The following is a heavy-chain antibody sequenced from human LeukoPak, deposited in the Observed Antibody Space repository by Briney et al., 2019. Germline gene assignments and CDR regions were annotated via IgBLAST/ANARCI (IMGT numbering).Heavy chain of an antibody. D-gene: IGHD6-19*01. CDR2: VNHSGST. CDR1: GGSFSGYY. CDR3: ARGSYHEQWLVPDWFDP. V-gene: IGHV4-34*01. Sequence: ETLSLTCAVYGGSFSGYYWSWIRQPPGKGLEWIGEVNHSGSTNYNPSLKSRVTISVDTSKNQFSLKLSSVTAADTAVYYCARGSYHEQWLVPDWFDPWGQGTLVTVSS. J-gene: IGHJ5*02.